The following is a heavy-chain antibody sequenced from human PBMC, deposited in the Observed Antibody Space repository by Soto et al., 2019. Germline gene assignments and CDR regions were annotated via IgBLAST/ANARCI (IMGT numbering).Heavy chain of an antibody. CDR1: GGSISSYY. V-gene: IGHV4-59*08. Sequence: SETLSLTCTVSGGSISSYYWSWIRQPPGKGLEWIGYIYYSGSTNYNPSLKSRVTISVDTSKNQFSLKLSSVTAADTAVYYCARHIKDSSGWYYFDYWGQGTLVTVSS. CDR2: IYYSGST. J-gene: IGHJ4*02. D-gene: IGHD6-19*01. CDR3: ARHIKDSSGWYYFDY.